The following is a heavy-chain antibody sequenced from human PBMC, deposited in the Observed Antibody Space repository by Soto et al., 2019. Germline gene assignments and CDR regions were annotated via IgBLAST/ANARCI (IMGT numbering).Heavy chain of an antibody. CDR1: GGSVSSGSYY. Sequence: PSETLSLTCTVSGGSVSSGSYYWSWIRQPPGKGLEWIGYIYYSGSTNYNPSLKSRVTISVDTSKNQFSLKLSSVTAADTAVHYCARLDGYNYYFDYWGQGTLVTVSS. CDR2: IYYSGST. J-gene: IGHJ4*02. V-gene: IGHV4-61*01. D-gene: IGHD1-1*01. CDR3: ARLDGYNYYFDY.